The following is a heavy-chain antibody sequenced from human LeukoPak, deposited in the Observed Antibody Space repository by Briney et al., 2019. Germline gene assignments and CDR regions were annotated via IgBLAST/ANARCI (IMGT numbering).Heavy chain of an antibody. D-gene: IGHD6-19*01. J-gene: IGHJ4*02. CDR2: INPNSGGT. CDR1: GYTFPGYY. V-gene: IGHV1-2*02. Sequence: ASVKVSCKASGYTFPGYYLHWVRQAPGQGLEWMGWINPNSGGTNYAQKFQGRVTMTRDTSISTAYMEVSRLRSDDTAVYYCARVGGPGYSSGWYGYWGQGTLVTVSS. CDR3: ARVGGPGYSSGWYGY.